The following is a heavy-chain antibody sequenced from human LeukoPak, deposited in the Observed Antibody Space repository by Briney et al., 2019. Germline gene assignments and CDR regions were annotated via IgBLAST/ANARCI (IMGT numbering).Heavy chain of an antibody. D-gene: IGHD3-10*01. J-gene: IGHJ1*01. Sequence: GGSLRLSCAASGFTFSSYAMSWVRQAPGKRLEWVSTISGSGAYTYYADSVKGRFTISRDNSKNALYLQMNSLRAEDTAVYYCAKYFASGSYYKLPHWGQGTLVTVSS. V-gene: IGHV3-23*01. CDR1: GFTFSSYA. CDR3: AKYFASGSYYKLPH. CDR2: ISGSGAYT.